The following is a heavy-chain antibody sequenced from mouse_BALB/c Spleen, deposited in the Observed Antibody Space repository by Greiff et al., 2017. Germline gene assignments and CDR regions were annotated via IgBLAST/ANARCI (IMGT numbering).Heavy chain of an antibody. Sequence: QVQLKESGPGLVAPSQSLSITCTVSGFSLTSYGVHWVRQPPGKGLEWLGVIWAGGSTNYNSALMSRLSISKDNSKSQVFLKMNSLQTDDTAMYYCAREPDGYYNYYAMDYWGQGTSVTVSS. J-gene: IGHJ4*01. CDR1: GFSLTSYG. V-gene: IGHV2-9*02. CDR2: IWAGGST. D-gene: IGHD2-3*01. CDR3: AREPDGYYNYYAMDY.